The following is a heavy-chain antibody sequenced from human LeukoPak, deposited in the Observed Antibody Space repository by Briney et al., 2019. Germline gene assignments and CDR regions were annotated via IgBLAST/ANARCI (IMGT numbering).Heavy chain of an antibody. J-gene: IGHJ4*02. CDR1: GGSISSSLYY. CDR2: IFTSGST. CDR3: ARARRGSYSLFDY. D-gene: IGHD3-16*01. V-gene: IGHV4-61*05. Sequence: SETLSLTCTVSGGSISSSLYYWAWIRLPPGKGLEWIGRIFTSGSTNYNPSLKSRVTISVDTSKNQFSLKLSSVTAADTAVYYCARARRGSYSLFDYWGQGTLVTVSS.